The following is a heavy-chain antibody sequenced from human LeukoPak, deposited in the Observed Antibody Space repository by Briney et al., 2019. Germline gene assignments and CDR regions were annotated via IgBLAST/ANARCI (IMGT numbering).Heavy chain of an antibody. CDR1: GYTFTSYG. CDR3: VGNNDYGDYWFDP. J-gene: IGHJ5*02. V-gene: IGHV1-18*01. D-gene: IGHD4-17*01. CDR2: ISAYNGNT. Sequence: ASVKVSCKAPGYTFTSYGISWVRQAPGQGLEWMGWISAYNGNTNYAQKLQGRVTMTTDTSTSTAYMELRSLRSDDTAVYYCVGNNDYGDYWFDPWGQGTLVTVSS.